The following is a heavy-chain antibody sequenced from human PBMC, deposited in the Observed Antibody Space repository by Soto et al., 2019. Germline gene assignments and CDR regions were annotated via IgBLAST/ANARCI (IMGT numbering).Heavy chain of an antibody. V-gene: IGHV3-30-3*01. Sequence: GGSLRLSCAASGFTFSSYAMPWARQAPGKGLEWVAVISYDGSNKYYADSVKGRFTISRDNSKNTLYLQMNSLRAEDTAVYYCARDRLRYNWNDFPYYSSGMDVWGEGTTVTVSS. J-gene: IGHJ6*04. CDR1: GFTFSSYA. D-gene: IGHD1-1*01. CDR2: ISYDGSNK. CDR3: ARDRLRYNWNDFPYYSSGMDV.